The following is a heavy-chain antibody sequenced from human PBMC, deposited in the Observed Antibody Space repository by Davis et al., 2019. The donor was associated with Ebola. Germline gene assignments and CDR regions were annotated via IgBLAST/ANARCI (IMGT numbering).Heavy chain of an antibody. Sequence: PGGSLRLSCATSGFTFNSYAMHWVRQAPGKGLAWMAVISYDGSDKYYADSVKGRFTISRDNSKNTLYLQMNSLRAEDTAIYYCAREARGYSSGCFDYWGQGTLVTVSS. J-gene: IGHJ4*02. D-gene: IGHD6-19*01. CDR1: GFTFNSYA. V-gene: IGHV3-30-3*01. CDR3: AREARGYSSGCFDY. CDR2: ISYDGSDK.